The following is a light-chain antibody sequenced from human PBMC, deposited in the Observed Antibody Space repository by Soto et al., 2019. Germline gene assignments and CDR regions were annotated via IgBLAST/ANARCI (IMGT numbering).Light chain of an antibody. Sequence: DIQMTQSPSTLSASVGDRVTITCRASQSISSWLAWYQQKPGKAPKLLIYDASSLESGVPSRFSGSGSDTQLTLTINNLQPDDFATYHCQQYTRYSLPFGGPTKVEIK. CDR1: QSISSW. J-gene: IGKJ4*01. V-gene: IGKV1-5*01. CDR3: QQYTRYSLP. CDR2: DAS.